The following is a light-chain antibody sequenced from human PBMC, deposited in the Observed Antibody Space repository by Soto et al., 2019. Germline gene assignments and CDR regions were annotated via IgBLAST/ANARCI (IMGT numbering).Light chain of an antibody. V-gene: IGKV3-20*01. J-gene: IGKJ1*01. Sequence: EIVLPPPPAPLSVSPGERATLSCRASQSVRSGFLAWYQQRPGQSPRLLIYAASSRATGIPDRFSGSGSGADFTLTISSLEPDDFAVYYCQYYDRSCVFGQGTKVDIK. CDR2: AAS. CDR1: QSVRSGF. CDR3: QYYDRSCV.